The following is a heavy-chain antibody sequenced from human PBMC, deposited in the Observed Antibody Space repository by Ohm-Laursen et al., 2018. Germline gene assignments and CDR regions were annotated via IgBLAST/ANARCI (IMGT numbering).Heavy chain of an antibody. Sequence: SLRLSCAASGFTFSDYYMSWIRQAPGKGLEWISYISSGSVTIHYADSVRGRFTISRDNAKDSLFLQMNSLRAEDTAVYYCARDTVLLGFTLPEDWGQGTLVTVSS. D-gene: IGHD4-17*01. J-gene: IGHJ4*02. CDR3: ARDTVLLGFTLPED. V-gene: IGHV3-11*01. CDR1: GFTFSDYY. CDR2: ISSGSVTI.